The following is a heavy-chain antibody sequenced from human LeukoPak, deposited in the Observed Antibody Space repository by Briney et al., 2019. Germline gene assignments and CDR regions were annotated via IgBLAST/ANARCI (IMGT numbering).Heavy chain of an antibody. CDR1: SGSISSSSYY. CDR2: FYYTGIT. Sequence: SETLSHTCSVSSGSISSSSYYWGWIRQPPGKGLEWIGSFYYTGITYYNPSLKSRVTISVDASENQFSLKLSSVTAADTALYYCARHGFGSILTGALIDYWGQGTLVTVSS. CDR3: ARHGFGSILTGALIDY. V-gene: IGHV4-39*01. D-gene: IGHD3-10*01. J-gene: IGHJ4*02.